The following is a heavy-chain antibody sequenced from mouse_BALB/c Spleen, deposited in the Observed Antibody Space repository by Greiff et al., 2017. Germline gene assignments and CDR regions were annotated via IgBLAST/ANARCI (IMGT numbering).Heavy chain of an antibody. D-gene: IGHD2-4*01. CDR2: IWAGGST. CDR3: AREGDDYDYFDY. V-gene: IGHV2-9*02. Sequence: QVQLKESGPGLVAPSQSLSITCTVSGFSLTSYGVHWVRQPPGKGLEWLGVIWAGGSTNYNSALMSRLSISKDNSKSQVFLKMNSLQTDDTAMYYCAREGDDYDYFDYWGQGTTLTVSS. J-gene: IGHJ2*01. CDR1: GFSLTSYG.